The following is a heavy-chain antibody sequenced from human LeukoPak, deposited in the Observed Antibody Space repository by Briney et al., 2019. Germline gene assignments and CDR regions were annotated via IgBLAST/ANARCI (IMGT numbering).Heavy chain of an antibody. CDR2: TNPNSGNT. CDR3: ARGDYGSRGDYYYYYMDV. Sequence: ASVKVSCKASGYTFTSHDINWVRQATGQGLEWMGWTNPNSGNTGYAQKFQGRVTITRNTSISTAYMELSSLRSEDTAVYYCARGDYGSRGDYYYYYMDVWGKGTTVTVSS. D-gene: IGHD3-10*01. V-gene: IGHV1-8*03. J-gene: IGHJ6*03. CDR1: GYTFTSHD.